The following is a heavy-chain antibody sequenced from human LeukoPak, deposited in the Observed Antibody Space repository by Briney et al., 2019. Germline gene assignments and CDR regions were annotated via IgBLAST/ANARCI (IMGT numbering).Heavy chain of an antibody. V-gene: IGHV4-34*01. J-gene: IGHJ4*02. Sequence: SETLSLTCAVYGGSFSGYYWSWIRQPPGKGLEWIGEINHSGSTNYNPSLKSRVTISVDTSKNQFSLKLSSVTAADTAVYYCARQYSSSWYNDYWGQGTLVTVSS. D-gene: IGHD6-13*01. CDR3: ARQYSSSWYNDY. CDR2: INHSGST. CDR1: GGSFSGYY.